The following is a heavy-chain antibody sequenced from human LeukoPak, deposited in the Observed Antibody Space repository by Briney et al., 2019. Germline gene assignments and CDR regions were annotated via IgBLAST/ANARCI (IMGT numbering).Heavy chain of an antibody. J-gene: IGHJ4*02. Sequence: ASVKVSCKVSGYTLTELSMHWVRQAPGKGLEWLGVFNLENGETVYAHKFQGRLTMTEDTSTDTAYMELNSLRSEDTAVYYCGLFWFGVGTSEYWGRGTLVTVSS. CDR1: GYTLTELS. V-gene: IGHV1-24*01. D-gene: IGHD3-16*01. CDR2: FNLENGET. CDR3: GLFWFGVGTSEY.